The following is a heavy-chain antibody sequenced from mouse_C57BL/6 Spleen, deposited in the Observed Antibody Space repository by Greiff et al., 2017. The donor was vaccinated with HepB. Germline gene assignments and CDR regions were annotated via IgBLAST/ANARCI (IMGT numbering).Heavy chain of an antibody. CDR2: IDPEDGDT. D-gene: IGHD1-1*01. CDR1: GFNIKDYY. Sequence: VQLQQSGAELVRPGASVKLSCTASGFNIKDYYMHWVKQRPEQGLEWIGRIDPEDGDTEYAPKFQGKATMTADTSSTTAYLQLSSLTSEDSAVYYCTTEDYGSSYDWFAYWGQGTLVTVSA. CDR3: TTEDYGSSYDWFAY. V-gene: IGHV14-1*01. J-gene: IGHJ3*01.